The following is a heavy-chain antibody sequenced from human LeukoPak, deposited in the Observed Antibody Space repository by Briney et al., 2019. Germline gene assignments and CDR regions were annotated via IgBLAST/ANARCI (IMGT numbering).Heavy chain of an antibody. CDR3: AKDAFDY. CDR1: GFTFSSYG. V-gene: IGHV3-30*18. J-gene: IGHJ4*02. CDR2: ISYDGSNK. Sequence: PGGSLRLSCAASGFTFSSYGMHWVRQAPGKGLEWVAVISYDGSNKYYADSVKGRFTISRDNSKNTLYLQMNSLRAKDTAVYYCAKDAFDYWGQGTLVTVSS.